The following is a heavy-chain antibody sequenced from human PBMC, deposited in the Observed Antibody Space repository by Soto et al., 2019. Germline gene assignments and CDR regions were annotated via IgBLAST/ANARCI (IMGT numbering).Heavy chain of an antibody. Sequence: QVQLSQFGAEVKKPGASVKVSCKASGYSFTNFHIHWVRQAPGQGLEWMGMIDPSGGITRDAQRLKGRSTNTRDASTSTVYMELRSLTSDDTAVYYCAREVIGHDNYESIGYYFDHWGQGTLVTVSS. V-gene: IGHV1-46*01. D-gene: IGHD3-22*01. CDR1: GYSFTNFH. J-gene: IGHJ4*02. CDR2: IDPSGGIT. CDR3: AREVIGHDNYESIGYYFDH.